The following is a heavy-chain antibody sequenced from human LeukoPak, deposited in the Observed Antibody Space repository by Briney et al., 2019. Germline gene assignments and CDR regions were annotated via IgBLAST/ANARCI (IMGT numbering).Heavy chain of an antibody. CDR3: ARDGAFYYDSSGYLY. CDR1: GYTFTSYY. V-gene: IGHV1-46*01. Sequence: ASVKVSCKASGYTFTSYYMHWVRQAPGQGLEWMGIINPSGGSTSYAQKLQGRVTMTTDTSTSTAYMELRSLRSDDTAVYYCARDGAFYYDSSGYLYWGQGTLVTVSS. J-gene: IGHJ4*02. CDR2: INPSGGST. D-gene: IGHD3-22*01.